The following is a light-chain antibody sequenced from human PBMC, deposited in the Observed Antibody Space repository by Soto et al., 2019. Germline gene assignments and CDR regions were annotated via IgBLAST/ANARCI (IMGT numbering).Light chain of an antibody. CDR1: QSIDTW. V-gene: IGKV1-5*03. CDR2: KTS. Sequence: DIQMTQSPSTLSASVGDRVTITCRASQSIDTWLAWYQQKPGKAPKLLIYKTSILQSGVPSRFSGSGSGTEFTLTISSLQPDDVGSYFCQQYRRFSWTFGQGTKVEMK. J-gene: IGKJ1*01. CDR3: QQYRRFSWT.